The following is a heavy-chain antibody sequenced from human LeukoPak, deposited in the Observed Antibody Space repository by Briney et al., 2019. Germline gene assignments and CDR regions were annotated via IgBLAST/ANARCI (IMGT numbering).Heavy chain of an antibody. CDR3: ARGGAVAGTGDY. V-gene: IGHV3-74*01. Sequence: QTGGSLRLSCAASGFTFSSYWMHWVRQAPGKGLVWVSRIKSDGSSTNYADSVKGRFTISRDNAKNTLYLQMNSLRAEDTAVYYCARGGAVAGTGDYWGQGTLVTVSS. J-gene: IGHJ4*02. D-gene: IGHD6-19*01. CDR2: IKSDGSST. CDR1: GFTFSSYW.